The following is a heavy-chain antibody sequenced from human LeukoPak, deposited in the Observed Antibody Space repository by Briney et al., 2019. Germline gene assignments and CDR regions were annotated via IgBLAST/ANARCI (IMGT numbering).Heavy chain of an antibody. J-gene: IGHJ6*03. V-gene: IGHV4-59*01. D-gene: IGHD5-18*01. CDR1: GGSLSRYY. CDR3: ARTTEGGYTYVYFYYYYMDV. CDR2: IYYSGST. Sequence: PSETLSLTCTVSGGSLSRYYWSWLRQPPGKGLEWIGYIYYSGSTNYNPSLKSRVTISVDTSKNQFSLKLSSVAAADTAVYYCARTTEGGYTYVYFYYYYMDVWGKGTTVTISS.